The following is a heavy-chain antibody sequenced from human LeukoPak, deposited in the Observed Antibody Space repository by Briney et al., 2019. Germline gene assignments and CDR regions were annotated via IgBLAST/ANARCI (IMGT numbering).Heavy chain of an antibody. CDR2: IKQDGSEK. CDR3: AREPYNWNIDVFDI. V-gene: IGHV3-7*01. D-gene: IGHD1/OR15-1a*01. J-gene: IGHJ3*02. Sequence: PGGSLRLSCAASGFTFSSYWMSWVRQAPGKGLAWVANIKQDGSEKYYVDSVKGRFTISRDNAKNSLYLQMNSLRAEDTAVYYCAREPYNWNIDVFDIWGQGTMVTVSS. CDR1: GFTFSSYW.